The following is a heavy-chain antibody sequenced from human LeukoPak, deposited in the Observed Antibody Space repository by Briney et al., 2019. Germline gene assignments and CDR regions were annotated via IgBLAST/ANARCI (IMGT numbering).Heavy chain of an antibody. D-gene: IGHD3-3*01. Sequence: PSETLSLTCTVSGGSISSYYWSWIRQPPGKGLEWIGYIYYSGSTNYNPSLKSRVTISVDTSKNQFSLKLSSVTAADTAVYYCARGRYDFWSGYSGSDYWGQGTLVTVSS. CDR3: ARGRYDFWSGYSGSDY. J-gene: IGHJ4*02. CDR2: IYYSGST. CDR1: GGSISSYY. V-gene: IGHV4-59*01.